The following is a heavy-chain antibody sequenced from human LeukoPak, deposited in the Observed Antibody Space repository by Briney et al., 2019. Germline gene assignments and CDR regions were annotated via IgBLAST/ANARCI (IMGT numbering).Heavy chain of an antibody. J-gene: IGHJ4*02. CDR3: TRPYVFTLGSSGWYY. CDR2: IRSKAYGGTT. D-gene: IGHD6-19*01. V-gene: IGHV3-49*04. Sequence: GGSLRLSCAASGFTFSSYGMHWVRQAPGKGLEWVGFIRSKAYGGTTEYAASVKGRFTISRDDSKSIAYLQMNSLKTEDTAVYYCTRPYVFTLGSSGWYYWGQGTLVTVSS. CDR1: GFTFSSYG.